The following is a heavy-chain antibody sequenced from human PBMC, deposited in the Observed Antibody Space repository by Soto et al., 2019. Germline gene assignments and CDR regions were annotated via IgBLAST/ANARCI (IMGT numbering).Heavy chain of an antibody. V-gene: IGHV1-24*01. J-gene: IGHJ4*02. CDR1: GYTFISYY. CDR3: ATYRPEMTTVISSDY. Sequence: GASVNVSCKASGYTFISYYMHWVRQAPGKGIEWMGGFDPEDGETIYAQKFQGRVTMTEDTSTDTAYMELSSLRSEDTAVYYCATYRPEMTTVISSDYWREALLITVSS. CDR2: FDPEDGET. D-gene: IGHD4-17*01.